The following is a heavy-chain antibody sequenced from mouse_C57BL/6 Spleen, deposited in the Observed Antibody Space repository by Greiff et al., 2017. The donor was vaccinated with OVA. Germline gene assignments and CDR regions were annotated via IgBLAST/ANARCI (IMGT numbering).Heavy chain of an antibody. D-gene: IGHD2-3*01. CDR3: ARDEAKGGYYDWYFDV. CDR1: GYSITSDY. Sequence: DVQLQESGPGLAKPSQTLSLTCSVTGYSITSDYWNWIRKFPGNKLEYMGYISYSGSTYYNPSLKSRISITRDTSKNQYYLQLNSVTTEDTATYYCARDEAKGGYYDWYFDVWGTGTTVTVSS. J-gene: IGHJ1*03. V-gene: IGHV3-8*01. CDR2: ISYSGST.